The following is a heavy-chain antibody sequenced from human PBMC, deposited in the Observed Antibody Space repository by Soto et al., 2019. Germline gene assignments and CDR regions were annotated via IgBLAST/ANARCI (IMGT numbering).Heavy chain of an antibody. D-gene: IGHD3-10*01. CDR2: IGTAGDT. J-gene: IGHJ3*02. CDR3: AREVMVRGVITIDAFDI. Sequence: GGSLRLSCAASGFTFSSYDMHWVRQATGKGLEWVSAIGTAGDTYYPGSVKGRFTISRENAKNSLYLQMNSLRAGDTAVYYCAREVMVRGVITIDAFDIWGQGTMVTVS. V-gene: IGHV3-13*01. CDR1: GFTFSSYD.